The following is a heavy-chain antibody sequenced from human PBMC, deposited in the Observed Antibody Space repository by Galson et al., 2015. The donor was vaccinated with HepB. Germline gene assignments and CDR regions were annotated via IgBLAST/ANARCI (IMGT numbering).Heavy chain of an antibody. CDR3: TTDHRFLECYYCGFDP. D-gene: IGHD3-3*01. J-gene: IGHJ5*02. CDR2: FDPEDGET. Sequence: SVKVSCKVSGYTLTELSMHWVRQAPGKGLEWMGGFDPEDGETIYAQKFQGRVTMTEDTSTDTAYMELSSLRSEDTAVYYCTTDHRFLECYYCGFDPWGQGTLVTVSS. CDR1: GYTLTELS. V-gene: IGHV1-24*01.